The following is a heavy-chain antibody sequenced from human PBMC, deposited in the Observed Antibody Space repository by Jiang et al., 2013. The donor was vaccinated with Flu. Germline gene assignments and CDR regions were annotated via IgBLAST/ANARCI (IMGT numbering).Heavy chain of an antibody. V-gene: IGHV1-46*03. D-gene: IGHD6-13*01. Sequence: SGAEVKKPGASVKVSCKASGYTFTSYYMHWVRQAPGQGLEWMGIINPSGGSTSYAQKFQGRVTMTRDTSTSTVYMELSSLRSEDTAVYYCARDDSAAAGQGYWGQGTLVTGLL. J-gene: IGHJ4*02. CDR1: GYTFTSYY. CDR3: ARDDSAAAGQGY. CDR2: INPSGGST.